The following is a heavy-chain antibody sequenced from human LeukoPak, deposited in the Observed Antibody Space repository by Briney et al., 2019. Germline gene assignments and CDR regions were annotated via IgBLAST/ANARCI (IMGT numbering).Heavy chain of an antibody. CDR2: IYSSGNT. CDR3: ARGRGTMVRGGTGRDYYYYYYMDV. J-gene: IGHJ6*03. D-gene: IGHD3-10*01. CDR1: GGSISNYY. Sequence: SSETLSLTCTVSGGSISNYYWSWIRQPAGKGLEWIGRIYSSGNTNYNPSLKSRVTISVDTSKNQFSLKLSSVTAADTAVYYCARGRGTMVRGGTGRDYYYYYYMDVWGKGTTVTVSS. V-gene: IGHV4-4*07.